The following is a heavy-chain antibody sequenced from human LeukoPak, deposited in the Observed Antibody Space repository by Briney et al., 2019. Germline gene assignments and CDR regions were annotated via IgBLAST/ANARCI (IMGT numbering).Heavy chain of an antibody. D-gene: IGHD6-13*01. Sequence: HPGGSLRLSCAASGFTFSSYAMTWVRQAPGKGLEWVSTISGSGGITYYADSVKGRFTISRDNSKNTLYLQMNSLRVEDTAVYYCAKHPTQQDRNAAFDIWGQGTMVTVSS. J-gene: IGHJ3*02. CDR3: AKHPTQQDRNAAFDI. V-gene: IGHV3-23*01. CDR2: ISGSGGIT. CDR1: GFTFSSYA.